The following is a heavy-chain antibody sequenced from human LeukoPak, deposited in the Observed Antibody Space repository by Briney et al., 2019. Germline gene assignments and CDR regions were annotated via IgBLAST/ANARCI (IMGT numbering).Heavy chain of an antibody. CDR1: GGSFSGYY. V-gene: IGHV4-34*01. Sequence: SETLSLTCAVYGGSFSGYYWSWIRQPPGKGLEWIGEINHSGCTNYNPSLKSRVTISVDTSKNQFSLKLSSVTAADTAVYYCARRGYSYGRNDAFDIWGQGTMVTVSS. J-gene: IGHJ3*02. CDR2: INHSGCT. CDR3: ARRGYSYGRNDAFDI. D-gene: IGHD5-18*01.